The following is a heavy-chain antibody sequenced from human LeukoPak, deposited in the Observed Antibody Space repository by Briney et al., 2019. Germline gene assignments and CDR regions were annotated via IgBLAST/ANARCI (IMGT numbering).Heavy chain of an antibody. J-gene: IGHJ6*03. CDR2: MNRNSGNT. Sequence: ASVKVSCKASGHTVSSYDINWVRQATGQRLEWRGWMNRNSGNTGYAQKFQDRVTITRNTSISTAYMELSSLRSEDTAVYYCARAPKWQGYCYYMDVWAKGTTVTVSS. V-gene: IGHV1-8*02. D-gene: IGHD5-12*01. CDR3: ARAPKWQGYCYYMDV. CDR1: GHTVSSYD.